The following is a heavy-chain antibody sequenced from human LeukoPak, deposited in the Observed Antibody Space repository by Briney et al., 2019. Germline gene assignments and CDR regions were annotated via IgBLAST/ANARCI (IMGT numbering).Heavy chain of an antibody. CDR3: ARGGFSDNWFDP. J-gene: IGHJ5*02. CDR1: GGSFSGYY. D-gene: IGHD2-15*01. V-gene: IGHV4-34*01. Sequence: SETLSLTCAVYGGSFSGYYWSWIRQPPGKGLEWIGEINHSGSTNYNPSLKSRVTISVDTSKNQFSLKLGSVTAADTAVYYCARGGFSDNWFDPWGQGTLVTVSS. CDR2: INHSGST.